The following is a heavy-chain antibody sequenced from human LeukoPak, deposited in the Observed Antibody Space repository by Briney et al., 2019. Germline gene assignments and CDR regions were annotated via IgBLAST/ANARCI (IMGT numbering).Heavy chain of an antibody. CDR2: INWNGGST. D-gene: IGHD3-9*01. CDR3: ARDLHDTLTGYPPRAFDI. CDR1: GFTFDDYG. Sequence: GGSLRLSCAASGFTFDDYGMSWVRQAPGKGLEWVSGINWNGGSTGYADSVKGRFTISRDNAKNSLYLQMNSLRAEDTALYYCARDLHDTLTGYPPRAFDIWGQGTMVTVSS. J-gene: IGHJ3*02. V-gene: IGHV3-20*04.